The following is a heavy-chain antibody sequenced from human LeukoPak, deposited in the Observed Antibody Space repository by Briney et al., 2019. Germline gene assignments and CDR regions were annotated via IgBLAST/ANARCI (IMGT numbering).Heavy chain of an antibody. D-gene: IGHD6-13*01. V-gene: IGHV3-30-3*01. CDR3: AKVGQQQPDAFDI. J-gene: IGHJ3*02. Sequence: PGRSLRLSCAASGFTFSSYAMHWVRQAPGKGLEWVAVISYDGSNKYYADSVKGRFTISRDNSKNTLYLQMNSLRAEDTAVYYCAKVGQQQPDAFDIWGQGTMVTVSS. CDR2: ISYDGSNK. CDR1: GFTFSSYA.